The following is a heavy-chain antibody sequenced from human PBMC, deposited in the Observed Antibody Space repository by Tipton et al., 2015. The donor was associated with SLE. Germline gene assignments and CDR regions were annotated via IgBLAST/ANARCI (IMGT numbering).Heavy chain of an antibody. D-gene: IGHD6-6*01. CDR1: GFTFSSYD. CDR3: AKAARARGGFDY. J-gene: IGHJ4*02. V-gene: IGHV3-13*01. CDR2: IGTAGDT. Sequence: GSLRLSCAASGFTFSSYDMHWVRQATGKGLEWVSAIGTAGDTYYPGSVKGRFTISRENAKNSLYLQMNSLRAGDTAVYYCAKAARARGGFDYWGQGTLVTVSS.